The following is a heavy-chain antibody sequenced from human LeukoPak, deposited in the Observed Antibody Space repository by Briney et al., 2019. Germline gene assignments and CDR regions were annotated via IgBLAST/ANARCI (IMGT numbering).Heavy chain of an antibody. Sequence: PGGSLRLSCAASGFTFSSYGMSWVRQAPGKGLEWVSAISGSGGKTYYADSVKGRFTISRDNSKNALYVQMNGLRAEDTAVYYCAKQYGSGRFPFDYWGQGTLVTVSS. CDR2: ISGSGGKT. J-gene: IGHJ4*02. V-gene: IGHV3-23*01. CDR3: AKQYGSGRFPFDY. D-gene: IGHD3-10*01. CDR1: GFTFSSYG.